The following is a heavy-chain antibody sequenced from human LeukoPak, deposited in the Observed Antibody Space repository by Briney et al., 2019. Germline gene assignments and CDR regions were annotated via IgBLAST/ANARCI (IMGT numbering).Heavy chain of an antibody. Sequence: GGSLRLSCAASGFTFITYWMSWVRQAPGKGLELVANIKQDGSEKYYVDSVKGRFTISRDNAKNSLYLQMNSLRAEDTAVYYCARAKAGSSWKGSWKKYYYMDVWGKGTTVTVSS. V-gene: IGHV3-7*01. D-gene: IGHD6-13*01. CDR3: ARAKAGSSWKGSWKKYYYMDV. CDR1: GFTFITYW. CDR2: IKQDGSEK. J-gene: IGHJ6*03.